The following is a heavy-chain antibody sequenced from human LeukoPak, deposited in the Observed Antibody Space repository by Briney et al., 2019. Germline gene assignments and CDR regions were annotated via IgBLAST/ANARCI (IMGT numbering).Heavy chain of an antibody. Sequence: GGSLRLSCAASGFTFSAYSMIWVRQAPGKGLEWFSSISSSSSHIYYTDSLMGRFTVSRDNAKSSLDLQMNSLRVEDTAVYYCARVTRNSGVFDVWGQGTMVTVSS. CDR1: GFTFSAYS. CDR2: ISSSSSHI. V-gene: IGHV3-21*06. CDR3: ARVTRNSGVFDV. D-gene: IGHD1-14*01. J-gene: IGHJ3*01.